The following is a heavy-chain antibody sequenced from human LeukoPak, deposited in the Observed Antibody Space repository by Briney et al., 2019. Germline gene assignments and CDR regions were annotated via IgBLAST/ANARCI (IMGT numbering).Heavy chain of an antibody. J-gene: IGHJ4*02. V-gene: IGHV3-23*01. D-gene: IGHD1-14*01. CDR1: GFTVSRNY. CDR3: AKDKGAVTGTFDY. Sequence: PGGSLRLSCAASGFTVSRNYMSWVRQAPGKGLEWVSGLTGGGGGTSYADSVKGRFTISRDNSKNTLYLQMNSLRAEDTAVYYCAKDKGAVTGTFDYWGQGTLVTVSS. CDR2: LTGGGGGT.